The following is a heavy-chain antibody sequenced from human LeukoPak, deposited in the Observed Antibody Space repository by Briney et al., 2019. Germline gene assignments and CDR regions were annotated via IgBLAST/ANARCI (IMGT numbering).Heavy chain of an antibody. CDR1: GFTFSDYY. D-gene: IGHD3-3*01. J-gene: IGHJ6*02. CDR2: INSDGSST. CDR3: AKGDFYGDYPYGMDV. V-gene: IGHV3-11*01. Sequence: PGGSLRLSCAASGFTFSDYYMSWIRQAPGKGLEWVSRINSDGSSTYYADSVKGRFTISRDNSKNTLYLQMNSLRAEDTAVYYCAKGDFYGDYPYGMDVWGQGTTVTVSS.